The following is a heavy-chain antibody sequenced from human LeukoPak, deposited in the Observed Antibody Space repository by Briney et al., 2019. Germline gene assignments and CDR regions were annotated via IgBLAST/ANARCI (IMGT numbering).Heavy chain of an antibody. CDR2: IGGSGGNT. CDR1: GFSFSSYA. D-gene: IGHD1/OR15-1a*01. J-gene: IGHJ5*02. Sequence: PGGSLRLSCAASGFSFSSYAMSWVRQAPGKGLEWVSTIGGSGGNTYYADSVKGLFTISRDNSKNTLYLQMHSLRAEDTAVYYCAKAPFETQRAGTNWFDPWGQGTLVTVSS. V-gene: IGHV3-23*01. CDR3: AKAPFETQRAGTNWFDP.